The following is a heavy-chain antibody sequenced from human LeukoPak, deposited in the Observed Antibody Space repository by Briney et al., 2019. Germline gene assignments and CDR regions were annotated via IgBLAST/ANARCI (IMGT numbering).Heavy chain of an antibody. V-gene: IGHV1-18*01. CDR2: ISAYNGNT. CDR1: GYTFTSYG. Sequence: ASVKVSCKASGYTFTSYGISWVRQAPGQGLEWMGWISAYNGNTNYAQKLQGRVTMTTDTSTSTAYMELRSLRSDDTAVYYCARDLVVVPAAKLDFPSAFDIWGQGTMVTVSS. J-gene: IGHJ3*02. D-gene: IGHD2-2*01. CDR3: ARDLVVVPAAKLDFPSAFDI.